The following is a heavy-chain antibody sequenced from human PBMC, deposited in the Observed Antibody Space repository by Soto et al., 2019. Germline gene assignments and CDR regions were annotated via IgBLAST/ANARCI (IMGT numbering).Heavy chain of an antibody. Sequence: VQLVESGGGLVKPGGSLRLSCAASGFTFSDYHMSWIRQAPGKGLEWVSYIVSSSTYTNYADSVKGRFTISRDNAKNSLYLEMNSLRAEDTAIYYCARLRASTWYMGGYLDYWGQGTLVTVSS. D-gene: IGHD6-13*01. J-gene: IGHJ4*02. CDR1: GFTFSDYH. CDR3: ARLRASTWYMGGYLDY. CDR2: IVSSSTYT. V-gene: IGHV3-11*06.